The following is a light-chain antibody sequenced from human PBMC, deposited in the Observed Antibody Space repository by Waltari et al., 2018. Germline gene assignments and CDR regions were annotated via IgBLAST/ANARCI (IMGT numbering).Light chain of an antibody. CDR3: QQYATFT. CDR2: DAS. CDR1: QEIINNY. Sequence: EIVLTQSPGTLSLSHGERATLSCRASQEIINNYLAWYHQRPGQAPRLLIYDASSRADGIPDRFSASGSGTDFTLTISRLEPEDFAVYYCQQYATFTFGQGTKLEIK. V-gene: IGKV3-20*01. J-gene: IGKJ2*01.